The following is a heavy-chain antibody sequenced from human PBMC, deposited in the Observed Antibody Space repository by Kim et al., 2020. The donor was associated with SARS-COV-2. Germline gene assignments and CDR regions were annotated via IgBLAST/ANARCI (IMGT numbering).Heavy chain of an antibody. CDR2: IYHSGST. D-gene: IGHD3-10*01. V-gene: IGHV4-4*02. Sequence: SETLSLTCAVSGGSISSSNWWSWVRQPPGKGLEWIGEIYHSGSTNYNPSLKSRVTISVDKSKNQFSLKLSSVTAADTAVYYCATPGGQPSYYYYYGMDVWGQGTTVTVSS. CDR3: ATPGGQPSYYYYYGMDV. J-gene: IGHJ6*02. CDR1: GGSISSSNW.